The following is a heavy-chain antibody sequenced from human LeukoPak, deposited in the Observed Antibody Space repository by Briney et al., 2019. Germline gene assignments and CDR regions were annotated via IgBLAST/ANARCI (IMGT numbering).Heavy chain of an antibody. CDR3: ARQRVYGAFDI. V-gene: IGHV5-51*01. Sequence: GESLKISCKGSGYSFTSYWICWVRQMPGKGLEWMGIIYPGDSDTRYSPSFQGHVTISADKSIRTAYLQWSRLKASDTAMYYCARQRVYGAFDIWGQGTMVTVSS. D-gene: IGHD2/OR15-2a*01. CDR1: GYSFTSYW. J-gene: IGHJ3*02. CDR2: IYPGDSDT.